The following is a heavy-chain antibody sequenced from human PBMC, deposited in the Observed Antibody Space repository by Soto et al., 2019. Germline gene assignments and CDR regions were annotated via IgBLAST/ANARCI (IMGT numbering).Heavy chain of an antibody. Sequence: SESLSLTCTVSGGSFSSYYWSWIRQPPGKGLEWIGYINYSASTNYNPSLKKRGTISVDTSKNQFSLKLNSMTAADTAVYYCVSIRTYGDWYFDYGGQGTLVTVSS. CDR3: VSIRTYGDWYFDY. V-gene: IGHV4-59*08. CDR1: GGSFSSYY. D-gene: IGHD4-17*01. J-gene: IGHJ4*02. CDR2: INYSAST.